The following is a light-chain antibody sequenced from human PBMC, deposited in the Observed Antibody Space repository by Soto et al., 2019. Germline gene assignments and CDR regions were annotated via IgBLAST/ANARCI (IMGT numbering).Light chain of an antibody. V-gene: IGKV3-15*01. J-gene: IGKJ4*01. Sequence: EIVMTQSPATLSVSPGERVVLSCRATQTVTNKLAWYQQKPGQAPRLLIYDASIRATGIPARFSGSGSGTEFTLTISSLQSEDFVLYDCQQYNSWPVTFGGGTKVEIK. CDR1: QTVTNK. CDR2: DAS. CDR3: QQYNSWPVT.